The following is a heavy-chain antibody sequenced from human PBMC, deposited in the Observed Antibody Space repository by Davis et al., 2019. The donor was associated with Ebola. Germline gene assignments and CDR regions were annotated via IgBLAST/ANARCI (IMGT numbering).Heavy chain of an antibody. Sequence: PGGSLRLSCAASGFTFSRYAMSWVRQATGKGLEWVSAISGSGGSTYYADSVKGRFTISRDNSKNALYLQMNSLRAEDTAVYYCAKGPYYDFWSGYSPSNYWGQGTLVTVSS. CDR1: GFTFSRYA. CDR3: AKGPYYDFWSGYSPSNY. CDR2: ISGSGGST. D-gene: IGHD3-3*01. V-gene: IGHV3-23*01. J-gene: IGHJ4*02.